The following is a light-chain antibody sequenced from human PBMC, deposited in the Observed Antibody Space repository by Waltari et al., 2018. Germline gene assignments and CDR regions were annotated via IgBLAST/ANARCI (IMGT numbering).Light chain of an antibody. CDR1: ALTKKQ. V-gene: IGLV3-10*01. CDR3: YSKDSSGNPV. CDR2: EDN. J-gene: IGLJ2*01. Sequence: SYELTQPPSVSVSPGQTARITCSGDALTKKQPYLYQQKSGQAPGLVIYEDNKRPSGIPERISGSSSGTMATLTISGAQVEDEADYYCYSKDSSGNPVFGGGTKLTVL.